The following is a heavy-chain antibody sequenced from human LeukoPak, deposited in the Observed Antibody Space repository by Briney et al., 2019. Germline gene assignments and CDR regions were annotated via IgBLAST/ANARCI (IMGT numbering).Heavy chain of an antibody. V-gene: IGHV1-69-2*01. J-gene: IGHJ6*03. CDR1: GYTFTDYY. D-gene: IGHD2-15*01. CDR2: VDPEDGET. Sequence: ASVKISCKLSGYTFTDYYIHWVQQAPGKGLGWMGLVDPEDGETIYAEKFQGRVTITADTSTDTAYMELSSLRSEDTAVYYCATDLAVDYYYMDVWGKGTTVTVSS. CDR3: ATDLAVDYYYMDV.